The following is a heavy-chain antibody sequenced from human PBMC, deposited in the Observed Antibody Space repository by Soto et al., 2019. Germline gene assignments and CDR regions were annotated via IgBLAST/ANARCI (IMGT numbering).Heavy chain of an antibody. CDR1: GGSSSSSSYY. J-gene: IGHJ4*02. V-gene: IGHV4-39*01. CDR2: IYYSGST. CDR3: ARQAITGVPIDY. Sequence: QLQLQESGPGLVKPSETLSLTCTVSGGSSSSSSYYWGWIRQPPGKGLEWIGSIYYSGSTDYNPSLKSRVTISVDTSKNQFSLKLSSVTAADTAVYYCARQAITGVPIDYWGQGTLVTVSS. D-gene: IGHD2-2*01.